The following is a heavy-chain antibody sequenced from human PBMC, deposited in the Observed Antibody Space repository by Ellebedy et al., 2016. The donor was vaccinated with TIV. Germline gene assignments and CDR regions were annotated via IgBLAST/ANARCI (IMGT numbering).Heavy chain of an antibody. Sequence: GSLRLSXAVSGGSVSNDYWWSWVRQPPGKGLEWIGEIYRSGSTNYNPSLKSRVTISADTSKNHFSLKLTSVTAADTAVYYCARGEDRAKIGYWGQGILVTVSS. J-gene: IGHJ4*02. V-gene: IGHV4-4*02. CDR2: IYRSGST. CDR3: ARGEDRAKIGY. D-gene: IGHD1-14*01. CDR1: GGSVSNDYW.